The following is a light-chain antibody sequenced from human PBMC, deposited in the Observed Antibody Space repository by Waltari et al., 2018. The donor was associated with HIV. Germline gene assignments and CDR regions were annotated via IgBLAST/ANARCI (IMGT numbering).Light chain of an antibody. CDR1: SSNVGRNI. J-gene: IGLJ3*02. V-gene: IGLV1-44*01. Sequence: QSVLAQPPSASGTPGQRVTISCSGSSSNVGRNIVNWYQQVPGTARKLLIYSNNQRPSGVPDRFSGSNSGTSASLAISGLQSEDEADYYCAAWDDSLNAWVFGGGTKLTVL. CDR2: SNN. CDR3: AAWDDSLNAWV.